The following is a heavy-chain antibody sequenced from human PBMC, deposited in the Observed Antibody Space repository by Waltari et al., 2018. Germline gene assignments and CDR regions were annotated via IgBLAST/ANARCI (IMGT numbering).Heavy chain of an antibody. CDR2: IYDTGRT. CDR3: ARRGWVVPSSMGAFDI. D-gene: IGHD2-2*01. J-gene: IGHJ3*02. V-gene: IGHV4-59*01. Sequence: QVQLKESGPGLVKPSETLSLTCTVSGGSISDYYWNWLRQPPGKGLELIGYIYDTGRTNYNPSLKGRVTISLDTSKNQFSLKLTSVTAADTAVYYCARRGWVVPSSMGAFDIWGQGTLVTVST. CDR1: GGSISDYY.